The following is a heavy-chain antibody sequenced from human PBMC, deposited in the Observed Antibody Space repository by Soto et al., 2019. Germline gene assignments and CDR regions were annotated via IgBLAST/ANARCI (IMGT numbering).Heavy chain of an antibody. V-gene: IGHV1-69*12. J-gene: IGHJ1*01. D-gene: IGHD3-22*01. CDR3: ASRGARDYYDPSGYG. Sequence: QVQLVQSGAEVKKPGSSVKVSCKASGGTFSNYALSWVRQAPGQGLEWMGDIIPIFGTTNNAQKFQGRVTITADEATSTAYMELSSLRSEDTAVYYCASRGARDYYDPSGYGWGQGTLVTVSS. CDR2: IIPIFGTT. CDR1: GGTFSNYA.